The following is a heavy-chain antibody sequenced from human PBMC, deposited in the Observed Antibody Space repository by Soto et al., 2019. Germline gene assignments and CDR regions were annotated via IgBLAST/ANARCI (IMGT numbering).Heavy chain of an antibody. J-gene: IGHJ6*02. CDR2: IYHSGST. Sequence: QLQLQESGSGLVKPSQTLSLTCAVSGGSISSGGYSWSWIRQPPGKGLEWIGYIYHSGSTYYNPSLKSRVTISVDRSKNQFSLKLSSVTAAVTAVYYCARVQKYYYDSSGYQYYYYGMDVWGQGTTVTVSS. D-gene: IGHD3-22*01. CDR1: GGSISSGGYS. CDR3: ARVQKYYYDSSGYQYYYYGMDV. V-gene: IGHV4-30-2*01.